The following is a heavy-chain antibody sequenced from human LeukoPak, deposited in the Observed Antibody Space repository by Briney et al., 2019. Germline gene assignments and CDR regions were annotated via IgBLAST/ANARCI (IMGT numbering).Heavy chain of an antibody. CDR3: ARDLLPDIVVVPAATPFDY. V-gene: IGHV3-21*01. Sequence: GGSLRLSCAASGFTFSSYSMNWVRQAPGKGLEWVSSISSSSSYIYCADSVKGRFTISRDNAKNSLYLQMNSLRAEDTAVYYCARDLLPDIVVVPAATPFDYWGQGTLVTVSS. CDR1: GFTFSSYS. CDR2: ISSSSSYI. D-gene: IGHD2-2*01. J-gene: IGHJ4*02.